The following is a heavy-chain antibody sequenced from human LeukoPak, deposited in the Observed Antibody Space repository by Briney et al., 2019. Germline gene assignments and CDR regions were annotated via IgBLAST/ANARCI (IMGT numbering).Heavy chain of an antibody. V-gene: IGHV3-23*01. CDR3: AGTGDLYDILTGYLDY. J-gene: IGHJ4*02. CDR2: ISGVTGRT. D-gene: IGHD3-9*01. Sequence: GGSLRLSCAASGFTFSNYAMSWVRQAPGKGLEWVSAISGVTGRTYYADSVKGRFTISRDNAKNSLYLQMNSLRAEDTAVYYCAGTGDLYDILTGYLDYWGQGTLVTVSS. CDR1: GFTFSNYA.